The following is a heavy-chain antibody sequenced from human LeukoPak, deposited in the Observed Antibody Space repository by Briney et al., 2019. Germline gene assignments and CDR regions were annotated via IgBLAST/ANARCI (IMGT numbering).Heavy chain of an antibody. D-gene: IGHD1-1*01. CDR1: GFAFSTYA. CDR2: ISFDGRSK. V-gene: IGHV3-30*04. J-gene: IGHJ6*02. Sequence: GGSLRLSCAAPGFAFSTYAMHWVRQAPGKGLEWVALISFDGRSKFYADSVKGRFTVSRDNSRNTLYLQMNSLRPEDTAVYYCARVGTVTTNYYYPMDVWGQGTTVTVSS. CDR3: ARVGTVTTNYYYPMDV.